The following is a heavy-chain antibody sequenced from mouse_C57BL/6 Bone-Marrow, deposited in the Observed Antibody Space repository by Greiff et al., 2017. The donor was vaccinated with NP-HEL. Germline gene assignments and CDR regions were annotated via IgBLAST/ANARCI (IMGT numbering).Heavy chain of an antibody. CDR3: ARELNWDWYFDV. D-gene: IGHD4-1*01. V-gene: IGHV5-16*01. CDR2: INYDGSST. J-gene: IGHJ1*03. CDR1: GFTFSDYY. Sequence: DVHLVESEGGLVQPGSSMKLSCKASGFTFSDYYMAWVRQVPEKGLEWVANINYDGSSTYYLESLKSRFIISRDNAKNILYLQMSSLKSEDTATYYCARELNWDWYFDVWGTGTTVTVSS.